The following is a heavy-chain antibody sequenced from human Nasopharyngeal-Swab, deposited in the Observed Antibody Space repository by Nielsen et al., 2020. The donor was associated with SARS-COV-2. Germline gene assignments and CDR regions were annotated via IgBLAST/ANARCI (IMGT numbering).Heavy chain of an antibody. Sequence: ASVKVSCKASGYTFTAFSIHWVRQSPGQGLEWVGRIGTNSGGTLYAQRFRGRVTMTRDTSVATAYMELSDLRSDDTAVYYCARDSPASRGDYWGQGTRVTVSS. CDR3: ARDSPASRGDY. D-gene: IGHD5-24*01. CDR1: GYTFTAFS. V-gene: IGHV1-2*06. CDR2: IGTNSGGT. J-gene: IGHJ4*02.